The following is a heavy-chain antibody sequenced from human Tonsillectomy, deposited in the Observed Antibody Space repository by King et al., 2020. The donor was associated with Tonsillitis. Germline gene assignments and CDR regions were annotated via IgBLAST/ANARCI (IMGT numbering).Heavy chain of an antibody. D-gene: IGHD1/OR15-1a*01. CDR1: GFTFEDYA. CDR3: AKDMGLDKILSSCNNVALDF. V-gene: IGHV3-9*01. CDR2: IRWNSGNI. Sequence: VQLVESGGGLVQPGRSLRLSCAASGFTFEDYAMHWVRQAPGKGLEWVSGIRWNSGNIDYAESVKGRFTIPRDNAKNSLYLQMNSLRREDTALYYCAKDMGLDKILSSCNNVALDFWGPGTMVTVSS. J-gene: IGHJ3*01.